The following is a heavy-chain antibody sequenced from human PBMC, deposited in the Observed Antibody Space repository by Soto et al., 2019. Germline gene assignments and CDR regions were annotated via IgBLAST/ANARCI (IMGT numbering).Heavy chain of an antibody. CDR2: IYWDDDK. D-gene: IGHD6-19*01. Sequence: QITLKESGPTLVKPTQTLTLTCTFSGFSLSTSGVGVGWIRQPPGKALEWLALIYWDDDKRYSPSLKSRLTITKDTSKNQVVLTMTNMDPVDTATYYCAHNGGMYSSGWYYFDYWGQGTLVTVSS. J-gene: IGHJ4*02. CDR3: AHNGGMYSSGWYYFDY. V-gene: IGHV2-5*02. CDR1: GFSLSTSGVG.